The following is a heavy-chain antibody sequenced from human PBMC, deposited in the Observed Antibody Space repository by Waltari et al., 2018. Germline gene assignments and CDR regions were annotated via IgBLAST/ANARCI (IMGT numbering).Heavy chain of an antibody. Sequence: QVQLVQSGAEVKKPGASVKVSCKVSGYTLTELSINWVRQAPGKGLEWMGGFDPEDGETIYAQKFQGRVTMTEDTSTDTAYMELSSLRSEDTAVYYCATWGGGIYSSSPDFDYWGQGTLVTVSS. D-gene: IGHD6-6*01. CDR1: GYTLTELS. J-gene: IGHJ4*02. CDR2: FDPEDGET. V-gene: IGHV1-24*01. CDR3: ATWGGGIYSSSPDFDY.